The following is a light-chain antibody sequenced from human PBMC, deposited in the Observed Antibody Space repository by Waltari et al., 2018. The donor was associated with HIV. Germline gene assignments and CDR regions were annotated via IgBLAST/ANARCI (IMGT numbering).Light chain of an antibody. V-gene: IGLV1-47*01. CDR1: YSNIGSDN. CDR2: KNI. CDR3: TGWDASLSEYV. J-gene: IGLJ1*01. Sequence: QSVLTQPPSASGTPGQRATISCSGSYSNIGSDNVYWYQHLPGTAPKLLIYKNIQRPSGVPDRFSGSKSGASAYLAISGLRSEDEADYYCTGWDASLSEYVFGPGTRVTV.